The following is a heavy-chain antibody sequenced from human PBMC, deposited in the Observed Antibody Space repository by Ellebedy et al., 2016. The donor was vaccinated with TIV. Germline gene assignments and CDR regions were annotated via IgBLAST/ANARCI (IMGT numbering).Heavy chain of an antibody. Sequence: GESLKISCAASGFTFSLDSMNWVRQAPGKGLEWISYISRGSSSIYYADSVKGRFTITRDNDKNLLYLQMSSLRVEDTAVYYCARDFRQWLAQGDALDVWGQGTTVTVSS. CDR3: ARDFRQWLAQGDALDV. D-gene: IGHD6-19*01. CDR1: GFTFSLDS. V-gene: IGHV3-48*01. CDR2: ISRGSSSI. J-gene: IGHJ6*02.